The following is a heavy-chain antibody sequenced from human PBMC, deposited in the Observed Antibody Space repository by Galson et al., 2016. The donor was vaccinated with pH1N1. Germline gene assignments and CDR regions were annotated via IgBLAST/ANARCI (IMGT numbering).Heavy chain of an antibody. J-gene: IGHJ4*02. CDR1: GGSLNGFY. V-gene: IGHV4-34*12. CDR3: ARPLFSSSGLAGNI. Sequence: SETLSLTCAVYGGSLNGFYSSWIRQPPRNVLEWIGAIIHRGRHNYNPPLKSRVPMSLDTSRNQSPLTLNSVTAADTAVYYCARPLFSSSGLAGNIWGRGIPVAVSS. D-gene: IGHD6-25*01. CDR2: IIHRGRH.